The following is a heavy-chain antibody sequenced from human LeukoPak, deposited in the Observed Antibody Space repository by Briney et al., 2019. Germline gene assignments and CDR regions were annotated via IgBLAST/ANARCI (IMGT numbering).Heavy chain of an antibody. CDR1: GYTFTAHG. CDR2: INVANGDT. CDR3: ASKPRGESRPFDS. J-gene: IGHJ4*02. D-gene: IGHD3-16*01. Sequence: GASVKVCCKASGYTFTAHGVHWVSQAPGQRLEWMGWINVANGDTGYSQKFQDRVTITRDTSASTGYMEMSSLISEDTAVYYCASKPRGESRPFDSWGQGTLVTVAS. V-gene: IGHV1-3*01.